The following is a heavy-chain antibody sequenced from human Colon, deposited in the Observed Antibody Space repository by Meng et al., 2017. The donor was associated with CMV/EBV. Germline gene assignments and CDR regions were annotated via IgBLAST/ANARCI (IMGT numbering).Heavy chain of an antibody. Sequence: VQLHQWGAGLLKPSETLSLTCAVYGGSFSGYYWSWIRQPPGKGLEWIGEINHSGSTNYNPSLKSRVTISVDTSKNQFSLKLSSVTAADTAVYYCARGLYGSGRHQIDYWGQGTLVTVSS. CDR3: ARGLYGSGRHQIDY. CDR1: GGSFSGYY. CDR2: INHSGST. V-gene: IGHV4-34*01. J-gene: IGHJ4*02. D-gene: IGHD3-10*01.